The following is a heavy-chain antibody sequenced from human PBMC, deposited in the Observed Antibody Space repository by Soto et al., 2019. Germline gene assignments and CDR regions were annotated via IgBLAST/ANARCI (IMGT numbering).Heavy chain of an antibody. CDR2: SYGGGRT. CDR3: AKGFNWNRVDS. CDR1: GFTASNTY. D-gene: IGHD1-20*01. V-gene: IGHV3-53*01. Sequence: GSLTLSSEASGFTASNTYMSWICQAPGRGLEWVSISYGGGRTYYTESVKGRFTISKDNSRNTVYLQMNSLRAEDTALYYCAKGFNWNRVDSWGQGTLVTVSS. J-gene: IGHJ4*02.